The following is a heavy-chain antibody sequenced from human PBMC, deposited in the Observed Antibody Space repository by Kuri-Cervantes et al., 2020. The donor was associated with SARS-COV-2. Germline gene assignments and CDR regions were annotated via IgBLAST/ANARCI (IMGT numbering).Heavy chain of an antibody. D-gene: IGHD6-6*01. CDR3: ARPHYSSSSGYYYYYGMDV. Sequence: GESLKISCAASGFTFSIYAMSWVRQAPGKGLEWVAVISYDGSNKYYADSVKGRFTISRDNSKNTLYLQMNSLRAEDTAVCYCARPHYSSSSGYYYYYGMDVWGQGTTVTVSS. V-gene: IGHV3-30*01. CDR1: GFTFSIYA. J-gene: IGHJ6*02. CDR2: ISYDGSNK.